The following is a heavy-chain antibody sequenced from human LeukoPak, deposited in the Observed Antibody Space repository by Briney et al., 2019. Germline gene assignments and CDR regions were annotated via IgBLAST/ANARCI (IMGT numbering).Heavy chain of an antibody. CDR3: ARAPGMYYDYVWGSYRSGGNFDY. CDR2: ISAYNGNT. J-gene: IGHJ4*02. V-gene: IGHV1-18*01. D-gene: IGHD3-16*02. CDR1: GYTFTSYG. Sequence: ASVKVSCKASGYTFTSYGISWVRQAPGQGLEWMGWISAYNGNTNYAQKLQGRVTMTTDTSTSTAYMELSSLRSEDTAVYYCARAPGMYYDYVWGSYRSGGNFDYWGQGTLVTVSS.